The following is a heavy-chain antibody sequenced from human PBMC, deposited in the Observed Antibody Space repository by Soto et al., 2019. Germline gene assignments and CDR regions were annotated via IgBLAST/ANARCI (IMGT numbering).Heavy chain of an antibody. D-gene: IGHD5-18*01. Sequence: SVKVSCKASGGTFSSYAISWVRQAPGQGLEWMGGIIPIFGTANYAQEFQGRVTITADESTSTAYMELSSLRSEDTAVYYCARDVDTAMVTGENWFDPWGQGTLVTVSS. CDR2: IIPIFGTA. CDR3: ARDVDTAMVTGENWFDP. CDR1: GGTFSSYA. J-gene: IGHJ5*02. V-gene: IGHV1-69*13.